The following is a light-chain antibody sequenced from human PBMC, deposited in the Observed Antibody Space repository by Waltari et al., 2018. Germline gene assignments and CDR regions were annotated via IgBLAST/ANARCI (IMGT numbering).Light chain of an antibody. CDR2: EVI. CDR3: CSYAGRGTYV. J-gene: IGLJ1*01. V-gene: IGLV2-23*02. Sequence: QSALTQPASVSGTPGQSITISCTGTTSDIGNYDLVSWYQHHPGKAPQLLICEVIKRASGVSSRLSGSKSGSTASLIISGLQPDDEADYYCCSYAGRGTYVFGSGTKVTVL. CDR1: TSDIGNYDL.